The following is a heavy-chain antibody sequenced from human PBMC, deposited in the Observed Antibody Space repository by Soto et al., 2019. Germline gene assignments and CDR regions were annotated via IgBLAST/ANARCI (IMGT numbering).Heavy chain of an antibody. CDR1: GGSFSGYY. D-gene: IGHD3-3*01. Sequence: LSLTCAVYGGSFSGYYWSWIRQPPGKGLEWIGEINHSGSTNYNPSLKSRVTISVDTSKNQFSLKLSSVTAADTAVYYCARDIRPITIFGVVTALYNWFDPWGQGTLVTVS. CDR2: INHSGST. J-gene: IGHJ5*02. CDR3: ARDIRPITIFGVVTALYNWFDP. V-gene: IGHV4-34*01.